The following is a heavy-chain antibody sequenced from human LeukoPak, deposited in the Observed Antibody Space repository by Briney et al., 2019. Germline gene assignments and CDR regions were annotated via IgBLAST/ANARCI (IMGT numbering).Heavy chain of an antibody. V-gene: IGHV3-23*01. CDR3: AKDLRPLYCSGGSCYSGFDY. J-gene: IGHJ4*02. CDR2: ISGSGGST. Sequence: PGGSLRLSCAVSGFTFSSYAMSWVRQAPGKGLEWVSAISGSGGSTYYADSVKGRFTISRDNSKNTLYLQMNSLRAEDTAVYYCAKDLRPLYCSGGSCYSGFDYWGQGTLVTVSS. D-gene: IGHD2-15*01. CDR1: GFTFSSYA.